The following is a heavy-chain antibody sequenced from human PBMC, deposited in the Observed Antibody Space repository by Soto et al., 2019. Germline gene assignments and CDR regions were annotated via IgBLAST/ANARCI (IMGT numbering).Heavy chain of an antibody. Sequence: QLQLQKSGSGLVKPSQTLSLTCVVSGGSISSGGYSWSWIRQPPGKGLEWIGSIYHSGSTYYNPSLKSRVTISVDRYKNPFSLKLSSVTAADTAVYYCVRVPGPWGQGTLVTVSS. CDR1: GGSISSGGYS. V-gene: IGHV4-30-2*01. CDR2: IYHSGST. CDR3: VRVPGP. J-gene: IGHJ5*02.